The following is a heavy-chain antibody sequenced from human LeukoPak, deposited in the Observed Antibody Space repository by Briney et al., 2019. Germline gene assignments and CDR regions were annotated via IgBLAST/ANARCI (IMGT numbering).Heavy chain of an antibody. CDR1: GFTFSNFG. J-gene: IGHJ4*02. CDR2: ISYDGSNK. D-gene: IGHD2-15*01. V-gene: IGHV3-30*18. CDR3: AKDRGSGGRCYADS. Sequence: GGSLRLSCAASGFTFSNFGIHWVRQAPGKGLEWVAVISYDGSNKYYADSVKGRFTISRDNSKNTLNLQMNSLRTEDTAVYYCAKDRGSGGRCYADSWGQGTLVTVSS.